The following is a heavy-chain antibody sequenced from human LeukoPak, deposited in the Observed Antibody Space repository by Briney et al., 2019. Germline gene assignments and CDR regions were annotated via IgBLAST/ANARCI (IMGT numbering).Heavy chain of an antibody. D-gene: IGHD3-9*01. CDR2: ITGGGGGI. CDR1: GFTFSNYA. V-gene: IGHV3-23*01. CDR3: AKWGDYDVLTGYYVSDY. Sequence: PGGSLRLSCAASGFTFSNYAMSWVRQAPGKGLEWVSAITGGGGGIYYADSMKSRFTISRDNSKNTLYLQINSLRAEDTAVYYCAKWGDYDVLTGYYVSDYWGQGTLVTVSS. J-gene: IGHJ4*02.